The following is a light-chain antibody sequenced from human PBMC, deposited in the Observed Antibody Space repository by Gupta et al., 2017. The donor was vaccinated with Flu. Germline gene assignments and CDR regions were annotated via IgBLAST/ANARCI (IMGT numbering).Light chain of an antibody. CDR2: DAS. Sequence: DIQMTPSPSSLSASVGDRVTITCQASQDISNYVNWYQQKPGKAPKLLIYDASNLETGVPSRFSGSGSGTDFTFTISSLQPEDIATYYCQQYDNLPLTFGGGTKVEIK. V-gene: IGKV1-33*01. J-gene: IGKJ4*01. CDR1: QDISNY. CDR3: QQYDNLPLT.